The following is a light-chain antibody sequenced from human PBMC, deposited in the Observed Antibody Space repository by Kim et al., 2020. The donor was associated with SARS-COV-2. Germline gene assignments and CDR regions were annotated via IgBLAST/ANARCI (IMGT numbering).Light chain of an antibody. CDR3: QAWDSSTVV. CDR2: QYN. Sequence: SYELTQPPSLSVSPGQTASIPCSGDKLGDKYVDWYQQKPGQSPVVVIYQYNKRPSGIPERFSGSNSGNTATLTISGTQAMDEADYYCQAWDSSTVVFGGG. V-gene: IGLV3-1*01. CDR1: KLGDKY. J-gene: IGLJ3*02.